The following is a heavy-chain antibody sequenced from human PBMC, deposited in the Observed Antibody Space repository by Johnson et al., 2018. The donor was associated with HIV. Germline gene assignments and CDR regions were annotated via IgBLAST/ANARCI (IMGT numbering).Heavy chain of an antibody. CDR2: IYSGGST. J-gene: IGHJ3*02. CDR1: GFTVSSNY. V-gene: IGHV3-66*02. CDR3: ARELGYSSRAFGAFDS. Sequence: VQLVESGGGLVQPGGSLRLSCAASGFTVSSNYMSWVRQAPGKGLEWVSVIYSGGSTYYADSVKGRFTISRDNSKNTLYLQMNSLRAEDTAGYYCARELGYSSRAFGAFDSWGQGTMVTVSS. D-gene: IGHD6-13*01.